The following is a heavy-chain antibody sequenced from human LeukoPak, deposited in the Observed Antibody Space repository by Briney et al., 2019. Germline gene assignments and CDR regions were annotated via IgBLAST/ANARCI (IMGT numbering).Heavy chain of an antibody. V-gene: IGHV4-59*01. CDR1: GGSISSYY. Sequence: SETLSLTCSASGGSISSYYWSWIRQPPGKGLEWIGYIYYSGSTNYNPSLKSRVTISVDTSINQFSLRLSSVTAADTAVYYCARVTGYIVEDYFDYWGQGTLVTVSS. CDR3: ARVTGYIVEDYFDY. CDR2: IYYSGST. J-gene: IGHJ4*02. D-gene: IGHD3-22*01.